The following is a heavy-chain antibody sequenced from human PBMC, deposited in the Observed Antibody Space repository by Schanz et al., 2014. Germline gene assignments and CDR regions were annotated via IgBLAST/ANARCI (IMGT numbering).Heavy chain of an antibody. D-gene: IGHD3-10*01. CDR3: ARIGGSVFDY. CDR2: IGNGGVTI. Sequence: VQLVESGGGLVKPGGSLRLSCAASGFIFSDYFMAWIRQPPGRGLEWVSYIGNGGVTIYYAVSVKGRFTISRDNSKNSLYLQMNSLRAEDAAVYYCARIGGSVFDYWAQGTLVTVSS. J-gene: IGHJ4*02. CDR1: GFIFSDYF. V-gene: IGHV3-11*01.